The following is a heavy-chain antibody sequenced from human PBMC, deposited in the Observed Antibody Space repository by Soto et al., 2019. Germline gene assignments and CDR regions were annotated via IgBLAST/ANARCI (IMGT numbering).Heavy chain of an antibody. J-gene: IGHJ4*02. V-gene: IGHV4-38-2*01. Sequence: SETLSLTCGVSDSSINSNYYWLWIRQPPGKGLEWIGAIHHSGTTYYTPSLKSRVTISMDMSKNHFSLRPTSVTAADTAIYYCDRGPYGGNFDYWGQGTPVTVSS. D-gene: IGHD4-17*01. CDR2: IHHSGTT. CDR1: DSSINSNYY. CDR3: DRGPYGGNFDY.